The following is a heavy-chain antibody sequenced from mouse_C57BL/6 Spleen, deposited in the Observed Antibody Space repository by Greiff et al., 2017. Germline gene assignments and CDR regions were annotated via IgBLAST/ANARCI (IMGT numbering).Heavy chain of an antibody. V-gene: IGHV1-52*01. J-gene: IGHJ2*01. CDR1: GYTFTSYW. CDR3: AREAHYDYDGPYFDY. CDR2: IDPSDSET. Sequence: QVQLQQSGAELVRPGSSVKLSCKASGYTFTSYWMHWVKQRPIQGLEWIGNIDPSDSETHYNQKFKDKATLTVDKSSSTAYMQLSSLTSEDSAVYYCAREAHYDYDGPYFDYWGQGTTLTVSS. D-gene: IGHD2-4*01.